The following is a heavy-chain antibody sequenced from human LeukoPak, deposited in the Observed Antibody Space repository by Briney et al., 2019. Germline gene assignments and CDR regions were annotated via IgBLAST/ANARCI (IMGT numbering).Heavy chain of an antibody. CDR1: GGSISSHY. CDR3: ARVQRPLDGADY. J-gene: IGHJ4*02. D-gene: IGHD1-1*01. V-gene: IGHV4-59*11. CDR2: IYYSRST. Sequence: PSETLSLTCSVSGGSISSHYWSWIRQPPGKGLEWIGYIYYSRSTYYNPSLRSRVTISVDTSKNLFSLKLSSVTAADTAVYYCARVQRPLDGADYWGQGTLVTVSS.